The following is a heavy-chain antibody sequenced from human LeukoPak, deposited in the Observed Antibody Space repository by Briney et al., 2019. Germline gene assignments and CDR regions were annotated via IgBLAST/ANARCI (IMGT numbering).Heavy chain of an antibody. CDR2: INEDGRVT. V-gene: IGHV3-74*01. Sequence: GRSLTLFCSICRFNGKNCLMLWVGHAPGKRLVWVSRINEDGRVTSYAGSVRGRFTISRDSVENTLHLQMNSLRAEDTAVYYCVKDFGGNSDYWGQGTLVTVSS. CDR3: VKDFGGNSDY. D-gene: IGHD4-23*01. J-gene: IGHJ4*02. CDR1: RFNGKNCL.